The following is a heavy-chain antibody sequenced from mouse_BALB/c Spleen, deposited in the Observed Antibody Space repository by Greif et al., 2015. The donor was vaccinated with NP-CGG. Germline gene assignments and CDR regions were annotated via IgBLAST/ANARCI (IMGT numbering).Heavy chain of an antibody. Sequence: EVKLVESGGGLVQPGGSLRLSCATSGFTFTDYYMSWVRQPPGKALEWLGFIRNKANGYTTEYSASVKGRFTISRDNSQSILYLQMNTLRAEDSATYYCARDKNPWFAYWGQGTLVTVSA. J-gene: IGHJ3*01. CDR1: GFTFTDYY. CDR3: ARDKNPWFAY. V-gene: IGHV7-3*02. CDR2: IRNKANGYTT.